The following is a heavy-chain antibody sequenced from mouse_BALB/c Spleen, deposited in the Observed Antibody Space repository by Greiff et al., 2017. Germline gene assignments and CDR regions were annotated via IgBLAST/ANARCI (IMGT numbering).Heavy chain of an antibody. D-gene: IGHD2-12*01. CDR1: GYTFTSYN. CDR2: IYPGNGDT. V-gene: IGHV1-12*01. CDR3: ARLRRPYYAMDY. J-gene: IGHJ4*01. Sequence: LQQPGAELVKPGASVKMSCKASGYTFTSYNMHWVKQTPGQGLEWIGAIYPGNGDTSYKQKFKGKATLTADKSSSTAYMQLSSLTSEDSAVYCCARLRRPYYAMDYWGQGTSVTVSS.